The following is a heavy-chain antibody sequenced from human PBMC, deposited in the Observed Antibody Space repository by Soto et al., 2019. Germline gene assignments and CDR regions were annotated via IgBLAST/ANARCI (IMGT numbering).Heavy chain of an antibody. CDR2: INPSGGST. CDR1: GYTFTSYY. D-gene: IGHD3-22*01. V-gene: IGHV1-46*01. CDR3: ARDTYYYDSSGYSGQTLDAFDI. Sequence: ASVKVSCKASGYTFTSYYMHWVRQAPGQGLEGMGIINPSGGSTSYAQKFQGRVTMTRDTSTSTVYMELSSLRSEDTAVYYCARDTYYYDSSGYSGQTLDAFDIWGQGTMVTVSS. J-gene: IGHJ3*02.